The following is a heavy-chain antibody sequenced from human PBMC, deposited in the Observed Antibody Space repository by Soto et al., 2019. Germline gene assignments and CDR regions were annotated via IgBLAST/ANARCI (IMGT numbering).Heavy chain of an antibody. D-gene: IGHD3-10*01. J-gene: IGHJ6*02. CDR1: GGSISSYY. Sequence: SETLSLTCTVSGGSISSYYWSWIRQPPGKGLEWIGYIYYSGSTNYNPSLKGRVTISVDTSKNQFSLKLSSVTAADTAVYYCARDSPLTYYYGPVPTLGVWGQGTTVTVSS. CDR2: IYYSGST. V-gene: IGHV4-59*01. CDR3: ARDSPLTYYYGPVPTLGV.